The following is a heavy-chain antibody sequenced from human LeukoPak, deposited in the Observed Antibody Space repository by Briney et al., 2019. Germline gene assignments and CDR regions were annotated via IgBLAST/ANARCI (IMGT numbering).Heavy chain of an antibody. J-gene: IGHJ4*02. CDR1: GYTFTGYY. CDR2: INPNSGST. D-gene: IGHD3-3*01. V-gene: IGHV1-2*06. CDR3: ARDQSLSRPFGRPGY. Sequence: ASVKVSCKASGYTFTGYYMHWVRQAPGQGLEWMGRINPNSGSTNYAQKFQGRVTMTRDTSISTAYMELSRLRSDDTAVYYCARDQSLSRPFGRPGYWGQGTLATVSS.